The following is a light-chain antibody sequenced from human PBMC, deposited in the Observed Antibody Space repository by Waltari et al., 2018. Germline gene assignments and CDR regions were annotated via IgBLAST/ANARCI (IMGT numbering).Light chain of an antibody. CDR1: QSVRNN. CDR2: GAS. CDR3: QQYNNWPPWT. J-gene: IGKJ1*01. Sequence: ELVMTQSPATLSVSPGERATLSCRDSQSVRNNLVWYQQKPGQAPRLLVYGASTRVTGIPARCSGSGSGTEFTLTISSLQYEDVAVYYCQQYNNWPPWTFGQGTKVEIK. V-gene: IGKV3-15*01.